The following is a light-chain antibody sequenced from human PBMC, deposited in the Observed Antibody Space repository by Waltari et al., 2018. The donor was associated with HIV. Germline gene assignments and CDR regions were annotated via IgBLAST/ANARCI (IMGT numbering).Light chain of an antibody. Sequence: QSVVTQPPSASGTPVQRVTISRSRSDPNIGSNYVYWYQDPPGTAPKPLIYKNNQRSSGVPDRFSGAKSDTSASLAISGLRSEDEADYYCASWDDNLNSWVFGGGTKLTVL. CDR3: ASWDDNLNSWV. CDR2: KNN. CDR1: DPNIGSNY. J-gene: IGLJ3*02. V-gene: IGLV1-47*01.